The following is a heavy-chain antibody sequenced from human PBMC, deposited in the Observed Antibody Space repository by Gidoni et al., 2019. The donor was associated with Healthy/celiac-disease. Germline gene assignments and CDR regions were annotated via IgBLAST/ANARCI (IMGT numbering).Heavy chain of an antibody. V-gene: IGHV1-69*01. D-gene: IGHD3-3*01. CDR2: IIPIFGTA. CDR3: ARETVTIFGVVIWGAFDI. J-gene: IGHJ3*02. CDR1: GGTFSSYA. Sequence: QVQLVQSGAEVKKPGSSVKVSCKASGGTFSSYAISWVRQAPGQGLEWMGGIIPIFGTANYAQKFQGRVTITADESTSTAYMELSSLRSEDTAVYYCARETVTIFGVVIWGAFDIWGQGTMVTVSS.